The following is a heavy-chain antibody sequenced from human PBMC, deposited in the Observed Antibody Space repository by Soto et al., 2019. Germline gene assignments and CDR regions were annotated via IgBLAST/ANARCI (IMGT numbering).Heavy chain of an antibody. CDR3: ARARGVPLNYYYGMDV. Sequence: QVQLQESGPGLVKPSQTLSLTCTVSGGSISSGGYYWSWIRQHPGKGLEWIGYIYYSGSTYYNPSLKSRVTISVDTSKNQFSLKLSSVTAADTAVYYCARARGVPLNYYYGMDVWGQGTTVTVSS. CDR1: GGSISSGGYY. V-gene: IGHV4-31*03. CDR2: IYYSGST. J-gene: IGHJ6*02. D-gene: IGHD3-10*01.